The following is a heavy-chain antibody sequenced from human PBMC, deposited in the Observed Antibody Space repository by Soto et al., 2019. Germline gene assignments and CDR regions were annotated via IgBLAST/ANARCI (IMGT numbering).Heavy chain of an antibody. D-gene: IGHD3-10*01. CDR3: ARGVYGSGNYYTGPSAFDI. CDR2: TIPVFNTA. V-gene: IGHV1-69*06. J-gene: IGHJ3*02. CDR1: GGTLSDHG. Sequence: QVQLEQSGAEVKKPGSSVKGSCKASGGTLSDHGVAWLRQAPGQGLEWMGGTIPVFNTAKYEQKFQGRVTVTADKFTNIAYMDLSSLRSEDTAFYFCARGVYGSGNYYTGPSAFDIWGQGTMVIVSS.